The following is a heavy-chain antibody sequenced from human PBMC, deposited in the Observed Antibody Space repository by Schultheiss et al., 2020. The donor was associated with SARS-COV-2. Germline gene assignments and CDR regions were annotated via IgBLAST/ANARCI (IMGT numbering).Heavy chain of an antibody. D-gene: IGHD2-15*01. J-gene: IGHJ4*02. V-gene: IGHV3-30*19. CDR2: ISYDGSNK. CDR3: ARDQRCSGGSCFSANFDY. Sequence: GGSLRLSCAASGFTFSSYGMHWVRQAPGKGLEWVAVISYDGSNKYYADYVKGRFTISRDNSKNTLYLQMNSLKPEDTAVYYCARDQRCSGGSCFSANFDYWGQGTLVTVSS. CDR1: GFTFSSYG.